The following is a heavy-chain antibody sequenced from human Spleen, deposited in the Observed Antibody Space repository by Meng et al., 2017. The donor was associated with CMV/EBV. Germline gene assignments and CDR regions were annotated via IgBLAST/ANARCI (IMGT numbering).Heavy chain of an antibody. CDR1: GYTFTGYY. V-gene: IGHV1-2*02. D-gene: IGHD1-26*01. CDR3: ARLRPIVGEEDY. CDR2: INPNSGGT. Sequence: QVQRGQSGAEVRKPGASVKVSCKASGYTFTGYYMHWVRQAPGQGLEWMGWINPNSGGTNYAQKFQGRVTMTRDTSISTAYMELSRLRSDDTAVYYCARLRPIVGEEDYWGQGTLVTVSS. J-gene: IGHJ4*02.